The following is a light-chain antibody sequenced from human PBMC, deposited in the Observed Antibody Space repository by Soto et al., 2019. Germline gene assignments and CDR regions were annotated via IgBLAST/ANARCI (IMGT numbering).Light chain of an antibody. J-gene: IGKJ4*02. CDR1: QSVSTW. V-gene: IGKV1-5*03. Sequence: DIQMTQSPSTLYASLGDRVTIPCRAIQSVSTWLACYQQKPGKVPKLLIYKAYSLESGVPSRFSGSGSGTEFTLTISSLQPDDFATYYCQQYNSNPLTFGGGNKVEIK. CDR3: QQYNSNPLT. CDR2: KAY.